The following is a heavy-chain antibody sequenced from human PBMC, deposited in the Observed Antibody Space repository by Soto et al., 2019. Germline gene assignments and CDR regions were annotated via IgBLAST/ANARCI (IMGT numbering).Heavy chain of an antibody. J-gene: IGHJ6*02. V-gene: IGHV6-1*01. CDR1: GDSVSSNIAA. Sequence: PSQTLSLTCAISGDSVSSNIAAWNWIRQSPSRGLEWLGRTYYRSKWYNDYALSVKSRITINPDTSKNQFSLQLNSVTPEDTAVYYCARDRVPSYYGSGTFYRYYYYGMDVWGQGTTVTVSS. CDR2: TYYRSKWYN. D-gene: IGHD3-10*01. CDR3: ARDRVPSYYGSGTFYRYYYYGMDV.